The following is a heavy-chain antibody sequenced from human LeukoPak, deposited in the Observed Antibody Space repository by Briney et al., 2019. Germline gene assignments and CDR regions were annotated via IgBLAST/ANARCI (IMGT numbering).Heavy chain of an antibody. CDR1: GYTFTSYA. Sequence: ASVKVSCKASGYTFTSYAMHWVRQAPGQRLEWMGWMNAGNGNTKYSQKFQGRVTISRDTSASTAYMELSSLTSDDTAVSYCARDATYCSGSTCSYYGLDVWGQGTTVTVSS. CDR2: MNAGNGNT. CDR3: ARDATYCSGSTCSYYGLDV. D-gene: IGHD2-15*01. J-gene: IGHJ6*02. V-gene: IGHV1-3*01.